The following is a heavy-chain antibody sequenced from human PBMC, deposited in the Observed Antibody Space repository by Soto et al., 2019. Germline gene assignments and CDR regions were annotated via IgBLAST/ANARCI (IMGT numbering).Heavy chain of an antibody. D-gene: IGHD1-1*01. V-gene: IGHV4-34*01. CDR1: GGSVNSGNYY. J-gene: IGHJ3*02. CDR3: ARVERGTATTVVDAFDI. CDR2: MSHSGGT. Sequence: QVQLQQWGAGLLKPSETLSLTCAVYGGSVNSGNYYWSWIRQPPGKGLEWIGEMSHSGGTHFNPCLKWRVTISVDTSKNQFSLKMSSVTAADTALYYCARVERGTATTVVDAFDIWGPGTLVTVSS.